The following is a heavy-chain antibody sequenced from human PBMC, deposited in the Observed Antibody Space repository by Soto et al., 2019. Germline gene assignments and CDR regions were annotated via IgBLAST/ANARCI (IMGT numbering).Heavy chain of an antibody. J-gene: IGHJ4*02. V-gene: IGHV4-31*03. CDR3: ARATTVVPLFDY. CDR2: IYYSGST. Sequence: SETLSLTCTVSGGSISSGGYYWSWIRQHPGKGLEWIGYIYYSGSTYSNPSLKSRVTISVDTSKNQFSLKLSSVTAADTAVYYCARATTVVPLFDYWGQGTLVTVSS. CDR1: GGSISSGGYY. D-gene: IGHD4-17*01.